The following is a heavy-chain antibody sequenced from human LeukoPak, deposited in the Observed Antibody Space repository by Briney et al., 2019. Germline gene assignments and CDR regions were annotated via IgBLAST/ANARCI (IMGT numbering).Heavy chain of an antibody. Sequence: GASVKVSCKASGGTFSSYAISWVRQAPGQGLEWMGGIIPIFGTANYAQKFQGRVTITADESTSTAYMELSSLRSEDTAVYYCARNYYGDYVAYYWGQGTLVTVSS. CDR3: ARNYYGDYVAYY. D-gene: IGHD4-17*01. CDR1: GGTFSSYA. J-gene: IGHJ4*02. CDR2: IIPIFGTA. V-gene: IGHV1-69*13.